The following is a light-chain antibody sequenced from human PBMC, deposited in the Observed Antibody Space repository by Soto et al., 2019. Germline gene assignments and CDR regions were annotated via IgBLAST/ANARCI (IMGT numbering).Light chain of an antibody. J-gene: IGLJ3*02. CDR3: QSYDNSLSGSGV. CDR2: GNN. V-gene: IGLV1-40*01. Sequence: QPVLTQPPSVSGAPGQRVTVSCTGSTSNIGAGYDVHWYQQLPGAAPKLLIYGNNNRPSGVPDRFSGSRSGTSASLAITGLQAEDEAHYYCQSYDNSLSGSGVFGGGTKVTVL. CDR1: TSNIGAGYD.